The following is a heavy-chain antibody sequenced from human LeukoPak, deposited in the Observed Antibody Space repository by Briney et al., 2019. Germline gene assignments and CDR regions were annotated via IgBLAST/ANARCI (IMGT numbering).Heavy chain of an antibody. CDR3: ARRSGNWYHFDY. CDR1: GYTFTSYG. CDR2: ISTYNGDT. Sequence: ASVKVSCKASGYTFTSYGINWVRQAPGQGLEWMGWISTYNGDTNYAQKFQGRVTMTTDTSTTAYMELRSLRSDDTAVYCCARRSGNWYHFDYWGQGSLVTVSS. V-gene: IGHV1-18*01. D-gene: IGHD6-13*01. J-gene: IGHJ4*02.